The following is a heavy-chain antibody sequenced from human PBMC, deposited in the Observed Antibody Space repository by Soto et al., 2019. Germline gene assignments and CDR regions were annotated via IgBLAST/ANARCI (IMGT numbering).Heavy chain of an antibody. CDR3: AKFGMATTKRSPPYYIDY. J-gene: IGHJ4*02. Sequence: ETLSLTCAVYGGSFSSYAMSWVRQAPGKGLEWVSSISGSGGGTYYADSVKGRFTFSRDNSKNTLYLQMNSLRAEDTAVYYCAKFGMATTKRSPPYYIDYWGQGALVTVSS. D-gene: IGHD1-1*01. CDR1: GGSFSSYA. CDR2: ISGSGGGT. V-gene: IGHV3-23*01.